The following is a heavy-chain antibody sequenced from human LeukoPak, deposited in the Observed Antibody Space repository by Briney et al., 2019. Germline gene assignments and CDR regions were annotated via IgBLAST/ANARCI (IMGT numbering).Heavy chain of an antibody. CDR3: ARDWIKERIAVAGTDLGY. CDR1: GYTFTGYY. D-gene: IGHD6-19*01. CDR2: INPNSGGT. J-gene: IGHJ4*02. V-gene: IGHV1-2*06. Sequence: ASVKVSCKASGYTFTGYYMHWVRQAPGQGLEWMGRINPNSGGTNYAQKFQGRVTMTRDTSISTAYMELSRLRSDDTAVYYCARDWIKERIAVAGTDLGYWGQGTLVTVSS.